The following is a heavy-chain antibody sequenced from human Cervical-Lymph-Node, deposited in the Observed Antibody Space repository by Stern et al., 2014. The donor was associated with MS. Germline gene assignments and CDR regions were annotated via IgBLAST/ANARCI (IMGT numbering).Heavy chain of an antibody. D-gene: IGHD4-17*01. Sequence: QLQLQESGPGLVKPSETLSLTCTVSGGSISSYFWSWIRQPPGKGLEWIGYSYYSGNTNYNPSLKSRVTISVDTSKNQFSLKLSSVTAADTAVYYCARDKYGDYSYPFDNWGQGTLVTVSS. V-gene: IGHV4-59*01. CDR2: SYYSGNT. CDR3: ARDKYGDYSYPFDN. J-gene: IGHJ4*02. CDR1: GGSISSYF.